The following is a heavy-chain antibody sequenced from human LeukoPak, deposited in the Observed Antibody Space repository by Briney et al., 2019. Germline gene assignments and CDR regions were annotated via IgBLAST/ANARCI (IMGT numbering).Heavy chain of an antibody. V-gene: IGHV3-23*01. CDR2: SAGSGGGGGT. CDR3: AKGTTGHCSGATCYPFDM. J-gene: IGHJ3*02. CDR1: GFTFSSYG. Sequence: GGSLRLSCVASGFTFSSYGMNWVRQAPGKVLEWVSSSAGSGGGGGTYYADSVKGRFTISRDSSKNTLFLHMNSLRVEDTAVYYCAKGTTGHCSGATCYPFDMWGQGTVVTVPS. D-gene: IGHD2-15*01.